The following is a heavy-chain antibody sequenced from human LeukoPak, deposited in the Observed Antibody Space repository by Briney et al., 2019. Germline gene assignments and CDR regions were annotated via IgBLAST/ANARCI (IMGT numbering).Heavy chain of an antibody. CDR2: ISGSGGST. J-gene: IGHJ5*02. Sequence: GGSLGLSCATSGFTFSSYAMSWVRQAPGKGLEWVSAISGSGGSTYYADSVKGRFTISRDNSKNTLYLQMNSLRAEDTAVYYCAKQVGATRSGWFDPWGQGTLVTVSS. CDR1: GFTFSSYA. D-gene: IGHD1-26*01. CDR3: AKQVGATRSGWFDP. V-gene: IGHV3-23*01.